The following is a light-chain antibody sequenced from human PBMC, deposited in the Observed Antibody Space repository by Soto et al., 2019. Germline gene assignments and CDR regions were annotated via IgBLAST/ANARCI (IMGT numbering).Light chain of an antibody. CDR3: QSYNDWPFA. V-gene: IGKV3-15*01. CDR2: GVS. Sequence: EIVLTQSPATLSVSPGERVTLSCRASESLSYFLAWYQHKPGQSPRLLIYGVSTRVAGVPSRFSGGGSATDFTRTISSLQSEDFAVYYCQSYNDWPFAFGQGTKLEI. J-gene: IGKJ2*01. CDR1: ESLSYF.